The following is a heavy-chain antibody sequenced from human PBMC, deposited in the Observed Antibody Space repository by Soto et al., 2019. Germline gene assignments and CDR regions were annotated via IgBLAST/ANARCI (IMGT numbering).Heavy chain of an antibody. V-gene: IGHV1-58*01. CDR3: AADRTSCGGDCYVD. D-gene: IGHD2-21*02. Sequence: QMQLVQSGPEVKKPGTSVKVSCKASGFTFTSSAVQWVRQARGQRLEWIGWIVVGSGNTNYAQKFQERVTITRDMSTGTVYMELSSVRSEATAVCYCAADRTSCGGDCYVDWGQGTLITVSS. J-gene: IGHJ4*02. CDR2: IVVGSGNT. CDR1: GFTFTSSA.